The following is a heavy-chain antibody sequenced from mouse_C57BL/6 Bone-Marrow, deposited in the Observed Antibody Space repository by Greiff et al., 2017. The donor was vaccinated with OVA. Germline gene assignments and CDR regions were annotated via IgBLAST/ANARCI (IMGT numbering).Heavy chain of an antibody. CDR3: TREESNWSCYY. V-gene: IGHV5-9-1*02. CDR1: GFTFSSYA. CDR2: ISSGGDYI. D-gene: IGHD2-5*01. J-gene: IGHJ2*01. Sequence: EVQGVESGAGLVKPGGSLKLSCAASGFTFSSYAMSWVRQTPEKRLEWVAYISSGGDYINYADTVKGRFTISRDNARNTLYLQMSCMKTEDTAMYYCTREESNWSCYYWGQGTTLTVTA.